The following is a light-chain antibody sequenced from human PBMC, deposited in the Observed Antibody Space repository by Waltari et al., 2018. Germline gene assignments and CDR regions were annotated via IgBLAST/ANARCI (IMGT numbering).Light chain of an antibody. CDR1: QSLLHSNGYNY. CDR3: MQAIQTPVT. Sequence: DIVMTQSPLSLPFTPGEPASISCRSSQSLLHSNGYNYLDWYLLKPGQSPQLLIYLGSNRASGVPDRFSGSGSGTDFTRKISRVEAEDVGVYYCMQAIQTPVTFGGGTKVEIK. V-gene: IGKV2-28*01. J-gene: IGKJ4*01. CDR2: LGS.